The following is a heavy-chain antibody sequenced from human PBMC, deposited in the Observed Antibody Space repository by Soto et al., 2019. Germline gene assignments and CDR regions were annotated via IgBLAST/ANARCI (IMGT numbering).Heavy chain of an antibody. CDR1: GYTFTSYG. Sequence: ASVKVSCKASGYTFTSYGITWVRQAPGQGLEWMGWISASSGNTNYAQKLQGRVTMTTDTSTSTAYMELRSLRSDDTAVYYCARDTVIVVVPAPIQYYYYYYGMDVWGQGTTVTVSS. CDR2: ISASSGNT. J-gene: IGHJ6*02. V-gene: IGHV1-18*04. CDR3: ARDTVIVVVPAPIQYYYYYYGMDV. D-gene: IGHD2-2*02.